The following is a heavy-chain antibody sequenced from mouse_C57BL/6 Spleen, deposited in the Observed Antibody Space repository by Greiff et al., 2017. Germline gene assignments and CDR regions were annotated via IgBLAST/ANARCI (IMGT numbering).Heavy chain of an antibody. V-gene: IGHV2-9-1*01. CDR2: IWNVGGT. J-gene: IGHJ4*01. D-gene: IGHD3-2*02. CDR3: ARKDSSGYVGAMDS. CDR1: GFSLTSYA. Sequence: VLLLESGPGLVAPSQSLSITCTVSGFSLTSYAIRWVRQAPGKGPEWLGVIWNVGGTNYYSALKARLSISKDNSKSQVFLKMISLQSEDTARYYCARKDSSGYVGAMDSWGQGTSVTVSS.